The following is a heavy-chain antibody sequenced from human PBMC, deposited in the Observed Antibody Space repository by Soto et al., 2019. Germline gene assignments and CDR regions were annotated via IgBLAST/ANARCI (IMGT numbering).Heavy chain of an antibody. CDR2: IVVGSGNT. J-gene: IGHJ3*02. D-gene: IGHD3-22*01. V-gene: IGHV1-58*01. Sequence: SVKVSCKASGFTFTSSAVQWVRQARGQRLEWIGWIVVGSGNTNYAQKFQERVTITRDMSTSTAYMELSSLRSEDTAVYYCAADRGYYDSSGYYPHDAFDIWGQGTMVTVSS. CDR1: GFTFTSSA. CDR3: AADRGYYDSSGYYPHDAFDI.